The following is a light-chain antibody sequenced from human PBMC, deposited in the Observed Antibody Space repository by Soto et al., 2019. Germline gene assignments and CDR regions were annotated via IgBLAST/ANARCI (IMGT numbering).Light chain of an antibody. CDR3: QQYNNWPPGYT. V-gene: IGKV3D-15*01. J-gene: IGKJ2*01. CDR1: QSVSSN. Sequence: EMVMTQSPATLSVSPGERATLSSKASQSVSSNLAWYQQKPGQAPRLLIYGASARAAGVPARFTGIGSGTEFTLTISSLQSEDFAVYYCQQYNNWPPGYTFGQGTKLEIK. CDR2: GAS.